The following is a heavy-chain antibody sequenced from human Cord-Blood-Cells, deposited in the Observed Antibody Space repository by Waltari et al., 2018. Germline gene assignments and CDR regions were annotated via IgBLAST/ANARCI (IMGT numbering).Heavy chain of an antibody. CDR1: GFTFSSYG. CDR3: AKGSAATDAFDI. Sequence: QVQLVESGGGVVQPGRSLRLSCAASGFTFSSYGMPWVRQAPGKGLEWVAVISYDGSNKYYADSVKGRFTISRDNSKNTLYLQMNSLRAEDTAVYYCAKGSAATDAFDIWGQGTMVTVSS. CDR2: ISYDGSNK. V-gene: IGHV3-30*18. D-gene: IGHD6-13*01. J-gene: IGHJ3*02.